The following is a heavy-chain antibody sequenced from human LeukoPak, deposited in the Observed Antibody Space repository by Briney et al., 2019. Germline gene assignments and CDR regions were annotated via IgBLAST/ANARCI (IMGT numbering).Heavy chain of an antibody. V-gene: IGHV1-18*01. CDR3: ARAGSSAWFQPIDY. CDR2: IRAYNGNT. CDR1: GYTFSSYG. J-gene: IGHJ4*02. Sequence: ASVKVSCKNSGYTFSSYGISWVRQAPGQGLEWMGWIRAYNGNTNYAQKVQGRVTMTTDTSTSTAYMERRSLRSDDTAVYHCARAGSSAWFQPIDYWGQGTLVTVSS. D-gene: IGHD6-19*01.